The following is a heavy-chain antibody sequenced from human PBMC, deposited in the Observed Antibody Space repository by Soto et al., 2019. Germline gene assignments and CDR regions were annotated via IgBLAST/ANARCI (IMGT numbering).Heavy chain of an antibody. CDR1: GFTFSSYA. V-gene: IGHV3-23*01. D-gene: IGHD2-21*02. CDR2: ISGSGGST. Sequence: GGSLRLSCAASGFTFSSYAMSWVRQAPGKGLEWVSAISGSGGSTYYADSVKGRFTISRDNSKNTLYLQMNSLRAEDTAVYYCAKEEGVTKQYYYYYYMDVWGKGTTVTVSS. J-gene: IGHJ6*03. CDR3: AKEEGVTKQYYYYYYMDV.